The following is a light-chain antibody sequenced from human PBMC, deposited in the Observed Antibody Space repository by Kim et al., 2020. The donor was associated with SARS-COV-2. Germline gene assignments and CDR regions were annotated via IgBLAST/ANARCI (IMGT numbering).Light chain of an antibody. V-gene: IGKV1-27*01. CDR1: QSISND. Sequence: DIQMTQSPSSVSASVGDRVTITCRAGQSISNDLAWYQQKPGKVPKLLIFAASTLQSGVPSRFSGSGSGTDFTLTISSLQPEDVTTYYCQEYNGAPWTFGQGTKVDIK. CDR3: QEYNGAPWT. J-gene: IGKJ1*01. CDR2: AAS.